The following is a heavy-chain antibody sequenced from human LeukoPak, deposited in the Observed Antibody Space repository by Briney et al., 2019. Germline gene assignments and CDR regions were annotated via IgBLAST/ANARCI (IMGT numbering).Heavy chain of an antibody. CDR1: GGSISSYY. CDR2: MDYSGNP. CDR3: ARHGGDYTFDY. Sequence: PSETLSLTCTVSGGSISSYYWSWIRQPPGKGLEWIGYMDYSGNPNYNPSLKSRVSISVDTSKNQFSLKLRSVTAADTAVYYCARHGGDYTFDYWGQGTLVTASS. V-gene: IGHV4-59*08. D-gene: IGHD4-17*01. J-gene: IGHJ4*02.